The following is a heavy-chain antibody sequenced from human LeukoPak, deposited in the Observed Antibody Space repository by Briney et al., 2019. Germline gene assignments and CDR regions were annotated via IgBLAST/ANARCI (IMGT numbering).Heavy chain of an antibody. V-gene: IGHV3-23*01. Sequence: GGSLRLSCAASRSTFSSYAMSWVRQAPGKGLEWVSAISGSGGSTYYADSVKGRFTISRDNSKNTLFLQMNSLRAEDTAVYYCAKGVNYYDSSGYYPYYFDYWGQGTLVTVSS. CDR2: ISGSGGST. CDR3: AKGVNYYDSSGYYPYYFDY. CDR1: RSTFSSYA. D-gene: IGHD3-22*01. J-gene: IGHJ4*02.